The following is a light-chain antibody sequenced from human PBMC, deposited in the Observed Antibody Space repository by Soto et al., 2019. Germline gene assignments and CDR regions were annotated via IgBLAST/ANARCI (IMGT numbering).Light chain of an antibody. J-gene: IGKJ2*01. CDR2: DAS. CDR3: QQYYSYPRT. V-gene: IGKV1-8*01. Sequence: AIRMTQSPSSLSASTGDRVTITCRASQGISSYLAWYQQKPGKAPKLLIYDASTFQSGVPSRFSGSGSGTDFTRTISCLQSEDFATYYCQQYYSYPRTFGQGTKLEIK. CDR1: QGISSY.